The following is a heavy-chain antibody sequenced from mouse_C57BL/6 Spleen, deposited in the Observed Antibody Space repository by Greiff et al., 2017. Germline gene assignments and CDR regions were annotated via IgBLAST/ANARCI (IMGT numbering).Heavy chain of an antibody. CDR1: GYAFSSSW. Sequence: VQLQQSGPELVKPGASVKISCKASGYAFSSSWMNWVKQRPGKGLEWIGRIYPGDGDTNYNGKFKGKATLTADKSSSTAYMQLSSLTSEDSAVYFCAREKLGRGYFDVWGTGTTVTVSS. D-gene: IGHD4-1*01. V-gene: IGHV1-82*01. CDR3: AREKLGRGYFDV. J-gene: IGHJ1*03. CDR2: IYPGDGDT.